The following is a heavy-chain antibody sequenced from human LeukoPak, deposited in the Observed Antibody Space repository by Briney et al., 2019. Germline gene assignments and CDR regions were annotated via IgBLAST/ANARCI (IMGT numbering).Heavy chain of an antibody. D-gene: IGHD3-9*01. CDR3: VKGRYEILTGYYDAFDI. CDR1: GFTFSRYA. CDR2: ISSNGGST. Sequence: GGSLRLSCSASGFTFSRYAMHWVRQAPGKGLEYVSAISSNGGSTYYADSVKGRFTISRDNSKNTLYLQMSSLRAEDTAVYYCVKGRYEILTGYYDAFDIWGQGTMVTVSS. V-gene: IGHV3-64D*09. J-gene: IGHJ3*02.